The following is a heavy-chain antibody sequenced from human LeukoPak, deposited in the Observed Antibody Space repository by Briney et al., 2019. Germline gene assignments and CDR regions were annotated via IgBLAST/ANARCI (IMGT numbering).Heavy chain of an antibody. Sequence: IPSETLSLTCAVYGGSFSGYYWSWIRQPPGKGLEWIGEINHSGSTNYNPSLKSRVTISVDTSKNQFSLKLSSVTAADTAVYYCARPPSGRLLLNYWGQGTLVTVSS. J-gene: IGHJ4*02. D-gene: IGHD2-21*02. CDR2: INHSGST. CDR3: ARPPSGRLLLNY. V-gene: IGHV4-34*01. CDR1: GGSFSGYY.